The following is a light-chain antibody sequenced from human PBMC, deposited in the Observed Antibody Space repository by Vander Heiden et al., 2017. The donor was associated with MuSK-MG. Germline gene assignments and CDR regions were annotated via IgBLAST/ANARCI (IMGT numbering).Light chain of an antibody. V-gene: IGKV3-20*01. CDR1: QTVPSNS. Sequence: EIVLMQSPRTLSLSPGESAALSCRASQTVPSNSLAWYQQKPGQAPRLLIFAASSRAPGIPDRFSGSGSGTDFTLTIGRLEPEDFAVYYCQHQHYGSSPPVTFGGGTKVEIK. CDR2: AAS. CDR3: QHYGSSPPVT. J-gene: IGKJ4*01.